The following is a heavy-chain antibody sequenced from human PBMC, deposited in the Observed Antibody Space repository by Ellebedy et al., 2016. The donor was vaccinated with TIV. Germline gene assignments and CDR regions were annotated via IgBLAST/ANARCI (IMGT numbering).Heavy chain of an antibody. J-gene: IGHJ3*02. D-gene: IGHD3-16*01. CDR3: ARAYWGTFQRAFDI. CDR2: IYYSGST. Sequence: MPSETLSLTCTVSGGSISSGGYYWSWIRQHPGKGLEWIGYIYYSGSTYYNPSLKSRVTISVDTSKNQFPLKLSSVTAADTAVYYCARAYWGTFQRAFDIWGQGTMVTVSS. V-gene: IGHV4-31*03. CDR1: GGSISSGGYY.